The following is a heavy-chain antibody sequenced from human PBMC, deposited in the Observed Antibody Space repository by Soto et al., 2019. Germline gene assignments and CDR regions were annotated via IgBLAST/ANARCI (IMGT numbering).Heavy chain of an antibody. V-gene: IGHV4-59*01. Sequence: SATLPLTYSVSGGSISGSYWSWIRQSPGKGLEWLGYVYYTGSTNYSPSLRSRVSISVDTSKNEFSLRLSSVTAADTDVYFCARSVPGTAAQIDDWCQGTQDTVYS. CDR3: ARSVPGTAAQIDD. CDR1: GGSISGSY. D-gene: IGHD2-2*01. J-gene: IGHJ4*02. CDR2: VYYTGST.